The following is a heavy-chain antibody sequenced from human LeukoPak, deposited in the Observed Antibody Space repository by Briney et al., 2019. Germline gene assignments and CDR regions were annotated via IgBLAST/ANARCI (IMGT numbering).Heavy chain of an antibody. Sequence: PGGSLRLSCAASGFTFSNYWMHWVRQAPGKGLVWVSRINTDGSSTNYADSVKGRFTISRDNAKNTLYLQMNSLRAEDTAVYYCAKSPTPVRSTIDYWGQGTLVTVSS. J-gene: IGHJ4*02. CDR2: INTDGSST. V-gene: IGHV3-74*01. CDR1: GFTFSNYW. D-gene: IGHD1-26*01. CDR3: AKSPTPVRSTIDY.